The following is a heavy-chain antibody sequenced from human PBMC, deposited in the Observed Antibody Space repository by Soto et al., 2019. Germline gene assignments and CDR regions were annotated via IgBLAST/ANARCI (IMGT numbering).Heavy chain of an antibody. CDR3: ARQRTTVVTQAYFDH. J-gene: IGHJ4*02. V-gene: IGHV4-39*01. Sequence: SETLSLTCIVSGESIISSSYYWCCIRQPPGKGLEWIGSIYYSGRTYYNPSFKSRVTISIDTSKNQFSLKLSSVTATDTAVYYCARQRTTVVTQAYFDHWGQGALVTVS. CDR2: IYYSGRT. D-gene: IGHD2-21*02. CDR1: GESIISSSYY.